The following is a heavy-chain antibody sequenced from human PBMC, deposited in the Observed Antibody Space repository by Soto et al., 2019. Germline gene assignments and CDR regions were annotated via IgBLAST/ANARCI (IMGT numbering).Heavy chain of an antibody. CDR2: IFHSGST. Sequence: QVQLQESGPGLVKPSQTLSLTCSVSGGSITSGGFYWSWIRQHPGKGLEWIAYIFHSGSTDYNPSTESRVIISADTSKDQFSLKLTSVTAADTAVYYCVRGGIAGNWFDPWGQGTLVTVSS. D-gene: IGHD6-13*01. V-gene: IGHV4-31*03. CDR1: GGSITSGGFY. CDR3: VRGGIAGNWFDP. J-gene: IGHJ5*02.